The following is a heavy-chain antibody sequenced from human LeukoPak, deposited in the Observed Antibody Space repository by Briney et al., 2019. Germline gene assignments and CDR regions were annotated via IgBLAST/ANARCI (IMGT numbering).Heavy chain of an antibody. CDR1: GFTYSHYG. D-gene: IGHD4-11*01. CDR2: IWSDGTEK. J-gene: IGHJ4*02. V-gene: IGHV3-33*06. CDR3: AKDAQRGFDYSNSLEY. Sequence: GGSLRLSCAASGFTYSHYGMHWVRQVPGKGLEWVAVIWSDGTEKYYGDAVKGRFTISRDNSMKTLYLQMNSLRGDDTAVYYCAKDAQRGFDYSNSLEYWGQGTLVTVSS.